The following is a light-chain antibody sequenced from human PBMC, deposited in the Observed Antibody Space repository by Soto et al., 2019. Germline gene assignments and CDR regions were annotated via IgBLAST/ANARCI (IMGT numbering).Light chain of an antibody. CDR3: QQYNNWPPWT. J-gene: IGKJ1*01. Sequence: EIVMTQSPATLSVSPGERATLSCRVSQSVSSNLAWYQQKPGQAPRLLIYGASTRATGIPARFSGSGSGTEFTLTISRLQSQDSAVYYCQQYNNWPPWTFGQGTKVDIK. V-gene: IGKV3-15*01. CDR1: QSVSSN. CDR2: GAS.